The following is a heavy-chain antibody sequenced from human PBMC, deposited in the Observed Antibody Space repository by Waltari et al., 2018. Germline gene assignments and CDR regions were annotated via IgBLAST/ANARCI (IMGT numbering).Heavy chain of an antibody. CDR1: GDFIERGSYY. D-gene: IGHD3-10*01. V-gene: IGHV4-61*02. Sequence: QVQLQESGPGLVKPSQTLSLTSNVSGDFIERGSYYWSWVRQPAGRGLEWIGRIYASGSTNYNPSLKSRVTLSVDTSKNQVSLRLTSVTAADSAVYFCARTLEKTYGGWYFDSWGQGTRVTVSS. CDR2: IYASGST. J-gene: IGHJ4*02. CDR3: ARTLEKTYGGWYFDS.